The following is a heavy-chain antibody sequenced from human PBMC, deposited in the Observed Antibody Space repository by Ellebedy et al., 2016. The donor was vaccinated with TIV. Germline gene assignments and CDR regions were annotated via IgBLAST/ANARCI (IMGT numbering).Heavy chain of an antibody. Sequence: SETLSLTCTVSGGSISSSSYYWGWIRQPPGKGLEWIGSIYYSGSTYYNPSLKSRVTISVDTSKNQFSLKLSSVTAADTAVYYCARRLQLERFHPWGQGTLVTVSS. CDR1: GGSISSSSYY. J-gene: IGHJ5*02. D-gene: IGHD1-1*01. CDR2: IYYSGST. V-gene: IGHV4-39*01. CDR3: ARRLQLERFHP.